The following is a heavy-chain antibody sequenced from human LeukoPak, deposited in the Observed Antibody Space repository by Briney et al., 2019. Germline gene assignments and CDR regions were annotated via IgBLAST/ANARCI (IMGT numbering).Heavy chain of an antibody. D-gene: IGHD3-3*02. J-gene: IGHJ4*02. V-gene: IGHV3-74*01. CDR1: GFTFSSYW. CDR3: ARAHLWSGNHGDY. CDR2: INSDGIST. Sequence: PGGSLRLSCAASGFTFSSYWMHWVRQAPGKGLVWVSRINSDGISTSYADSVKGRFTISRDNAKNTLYLQMNSLRAEDTAVYYCARAHLWSGNHGDYWGQGTLVTVSS.